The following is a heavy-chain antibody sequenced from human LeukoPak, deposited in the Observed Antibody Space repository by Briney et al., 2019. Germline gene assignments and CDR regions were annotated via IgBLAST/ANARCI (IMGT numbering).Heavy chain of an antibody. D-gene: IGHD2-15*01. CDR2: MNPNSGNT. CDR3: ARSREDIVVVVAATVDAFDI. CDR1: GYTFTSYD. J-gene: IGHJ3*02. Sequence: ASVKVSCKASGYTFTSYDINWVRQATGQGLEWMGWMNPNSGNTGYAQKFQGRVTITRNTSISTAYMELSSLGSEDTAVYYCARSREDIVVVVAATVDAFDIWGQGTMVTVSS. V-gene: IGHV1-8*03.